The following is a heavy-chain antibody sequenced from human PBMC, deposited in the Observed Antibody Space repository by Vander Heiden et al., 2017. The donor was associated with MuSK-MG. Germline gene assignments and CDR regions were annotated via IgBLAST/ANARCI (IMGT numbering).Heavy chain of an antibody. V-gene: IGHV3-21*01. CDR3: ASTGDFWSGPDY. CDR1: GFTFSSYS. J-gene: IGHJ4*02. Sequence: EVQLVESGGGLVKPGGSLRLSCEASGFTFSSYSMNWVRQAPGKELEWVSSISSSSSYIYYADSVKGRFTISRDNAKNSLYLQMNSLRAEDTAVYYCASTGDFWSGPDYWGQGTLVTVSS. D-gene: IGHD3-3*01. CDR2: ISSSSSYI.